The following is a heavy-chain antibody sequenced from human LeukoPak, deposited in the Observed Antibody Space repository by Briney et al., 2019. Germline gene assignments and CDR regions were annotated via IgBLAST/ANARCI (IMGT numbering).Heavy chain of an antibody. CDR1: GFTFSSYD. D-gene: IGHD3-16*02. CDR3: ARGYRGDYYFDY. Sequence: PGGSLRLSCAASGFTFSSYDMHWVRHAPGKGLEWVSAIGTAGDTYYPGSVKGRFTISRENAKNSLYLQMNSLRAGDTAVYYCARGYRGDYYFDYWGQGTLVTVSS. V-gene: IGHV3-13*01. J-gene: IGHJ4*02. CDR2: IGTAGDT.